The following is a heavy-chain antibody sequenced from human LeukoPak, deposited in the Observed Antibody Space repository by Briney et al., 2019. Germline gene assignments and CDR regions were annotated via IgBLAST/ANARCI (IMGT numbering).Heavy chain of an antibody. CDR1: GFTFSSYA. Sequence: GGSLRLSCAASGFTFSSYAMHWVRQAPGKGLEWEAVISYDGSNKYYADSVKGRFTISRDNSKNTLYLQMNSLRAEDTAVYYCAREWYYYDSSGYNDYWGQGTLVTVSS. J-gene: IGHJ4*02. CDR2: ISYDGSNK. D-gene: IGHD3-22*01. V-gene: IGHV3-30-3*01. CDR3: AREWYYYDSSGYNDY.